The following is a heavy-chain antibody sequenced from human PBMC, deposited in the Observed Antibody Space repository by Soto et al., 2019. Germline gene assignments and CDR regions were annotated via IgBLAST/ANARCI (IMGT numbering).Heavy chain of an antibody. D-gene: IGHD1-26*01. CDR1: RASIYTYS. V-gene: IGHV4-4*07. CDR2: IYSSGSA. CDR3: ATIVGANDY. Sequence: SETLSLTCTVSRASIYTYSWTWIRQPAGKGLQWIGHIYSSGSANYSPSLKSRVSMSADSSKNQISLKLTSVTAADTAVYYCATIVGANDYWGQGXLVTVSS. J-gene: IGHJ4*02.